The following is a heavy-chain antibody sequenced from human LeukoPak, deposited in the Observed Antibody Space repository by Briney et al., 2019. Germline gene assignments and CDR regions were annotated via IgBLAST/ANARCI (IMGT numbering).Heavy chain of an antibody. D-gene: IGHD3-22*01. V-gene: IGHV3-30*03. J-gene: IGHJ4*02. CDR1: GFTFSSYG. CDR2: ISYDGSNK. CDR3: ACIQFRQSGYGDFDY. Sequence: GGSLRLSCAASGFTFSSYGMHWVRQAPGKGLEWVAVISYDGSNKYYADSVKGRFTISRDNSKNTLYLQMNSLRAEDTAVYYCACIQFRQSGYGDFDYWGQGTLVTVSS.